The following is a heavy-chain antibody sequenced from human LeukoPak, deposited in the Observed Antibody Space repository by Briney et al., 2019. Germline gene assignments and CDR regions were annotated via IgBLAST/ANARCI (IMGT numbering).Heavy chain of an antibody. Sequence: PGGSLRLSCAASGFTFSSHWMSWVRQAPGKGLEWVSSIFDSGAPSYYADSVKGRFTISRDNARDTFYLQMENLRAEDSATYYCTKAVGGGRDAYDVWGQGTGVIVSS. CDR1: GFTFSSHW. D-gene: IGHD3-16*01. J-gene: IGHJ3*01. V-gene: IGHV3-23*01. CDR3: TKAVGGGRDAYDV. CDR2: IFDSGAPS.